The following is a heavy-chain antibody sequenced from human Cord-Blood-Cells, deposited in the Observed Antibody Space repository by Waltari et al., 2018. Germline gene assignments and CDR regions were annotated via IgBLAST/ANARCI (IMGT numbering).Heavy chain of an antibody. Sequence: QVQLQESGPGLVKPSQTLSLTCTVSGGSISSGGSYWSWIRQHPGKGLEWIGYIYYSGSTYYNPALKSRVTISVDTSKNQFSLKLSSVTAADTAVYYCAREGVVPAATDAFDSWGQGTMVTVSA. CDR1: GGSISSGGSY. CDR3: AREGVVPAATDAFDS. J-gene: IGHJ3*02. D-gene: IGHD2-2*01. V-gene: IGHV4-31*03. CDR2: IYYSGST.